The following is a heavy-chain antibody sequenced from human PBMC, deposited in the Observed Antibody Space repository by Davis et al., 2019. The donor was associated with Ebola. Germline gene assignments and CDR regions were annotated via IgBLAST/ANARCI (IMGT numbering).Heavy chain of an antibody. CDR2: INPDGTTT. CDR3: TKDFDYENGY. V-gene: IGHV3-74*03. D-gene: IGHD3-9*01. CDR1: VITFSSYA. J-gene: IGHJ4*02. Sequence: HTGGSLRLSCTDSVITFSSYAMSWVRQAPGKGLVWVSRINPDGTTTMYADSVEGRFTISRDNAKNTLFLQMDSLRAEDTAVYYCTKDFDYENGYWGQGSLVTVSS.